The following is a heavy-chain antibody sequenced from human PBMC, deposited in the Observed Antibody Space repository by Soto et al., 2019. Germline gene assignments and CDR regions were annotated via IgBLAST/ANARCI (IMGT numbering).Heavy chain of an antibody. J-gene: IGHJ4*02. CDR1: GFTFSSNV. V-gene: IGHV3-23*01. Sequence: GGSLRLSCAASGFTFSSNVMSWVRQAPGKGLEWVSGISGSGGTTYYADSVKGRFTISGDNSKNTLYLQMNSLRAEDTAVYYCANLLGYXSGTRCFDYWGQGTQVTAPQ. CDR2: ISGSGGTT. D-gene: IGHD2-2*01. CDR3: ANLLGYXSGTRCFDY.